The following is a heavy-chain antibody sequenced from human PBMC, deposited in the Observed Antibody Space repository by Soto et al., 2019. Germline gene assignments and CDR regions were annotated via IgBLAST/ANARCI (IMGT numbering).Heavy chain of an antibody. CDR3: VRLIGNSWLDF. J-gene: IGHJ5*01. CDR1: GDSVSSSSVT. Sequence: QVQLQQSEPGLVKPSQTLSLTCAISGDSVSSSSVTWNWIRQSPSRGLEWLGRTYYRSKWYNHYAESVKSRITINPDTSKNQFSLHLNSVTPEDTAVYYCVRLIGNSWLDFWGQGTLVTVSS. CDR2: TYYRSKWYN. V-gene: IGHV6-1*01. D-gene: IGHD1-26*01.